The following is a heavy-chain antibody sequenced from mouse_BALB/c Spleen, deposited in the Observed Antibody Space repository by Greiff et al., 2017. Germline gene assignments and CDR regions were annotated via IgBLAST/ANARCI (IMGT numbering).Heavy chain of an antibody. CDR2: ISSGSSTI. CDR3: ARNYYGNYDYYAMDY. V-gene: IGHV5-17*02. D-gene: IGHD2-1*01. CDR1: GFTFSSFG. J-gene: IGHJ4*01. Sequence: DVMLVESGGGLVQPGGSRKLSCAASGFTFSSFGMHWVRQAPEKGLEWVAYISSGSSTIYYADTVKGRFTISRDNPKNTLFLQMTSLRSEDTAMYYCARNYYGNYDYYAMDYWGQGTSVTVSS.